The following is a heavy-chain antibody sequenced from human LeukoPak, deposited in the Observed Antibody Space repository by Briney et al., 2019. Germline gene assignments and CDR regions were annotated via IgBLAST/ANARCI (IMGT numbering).Heavy chain of an antibody. J-gene: IGHJ3*02. CDR2: IYYSGST. D-gene: IGHD2-21*02. Sequence: PSETLSLTCTVSGGSISSSSYYWGWIRQPPGKGLEWIGSIYYSGSTYYNPSLKSRVTISVDTSKNQFSLKLSSVTAADTAVYYCARVLVVTAPVPFDIWGQGTMVTVSA. CDR3: ARVLVVTAPVPFDI. CDR1: GGSISSSSYY. V-gene: IGHV4-39*07.